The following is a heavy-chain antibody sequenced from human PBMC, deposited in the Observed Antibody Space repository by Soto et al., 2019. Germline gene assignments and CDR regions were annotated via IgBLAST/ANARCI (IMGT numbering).Heavy chain of an antibody. V-gene: IGHV1-18*04. CDR1: GYTFSSNS. J-gene: IGHJ4*02. CDR2: ITPFNGDT. Sequence: ASVNVSCKASGYTFSSNSIHWVRQAPGQGLEWMGWITPFNGDTSYAQKFQGRVTMTTDTSTSTVFMELRSLRFDDTAVYYCARVRVVVGATIDSWGQGTLVTVSS. CDR3: ARVRVVVGATIDS. D-gene: IGHD2-15*01.